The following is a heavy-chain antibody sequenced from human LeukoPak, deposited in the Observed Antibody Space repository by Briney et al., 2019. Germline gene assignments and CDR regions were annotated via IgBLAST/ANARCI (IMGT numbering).Heavy chain of an antibody. V-gene: IGHV3-48*03. CDR3: ASNYDSSGYYWDYYYYYGMDV. CDR1: GFTFSSYE. Sequence: TGGSLRLSCAASGFTFSSYEMNWVRQAPGKGLEWVSYISSSGSTIYYADSVKGRFTISRDNAKNSLYLQMNSLRAEGTAVYYCASNYDSSGYYWDYYYYYGMDVWGQGTTVTVSS. D-gene: IGHD3-22*01. J-gene: IGHJ6*02. CDR2: ISSSGSTI.